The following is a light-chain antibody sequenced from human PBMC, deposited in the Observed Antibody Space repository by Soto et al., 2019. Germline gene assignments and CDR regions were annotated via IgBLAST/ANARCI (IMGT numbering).Light chain of an antibody. CDR3: QQYHTYST. Sequence: DIQMTQSPSSLSASVGDRVTITCRASQSISSSLNWYQQKPGKAPKLLIYKASSLASGVPSRFSGSGSGTEITLTISSLQPDDFAAYYCQQYHTYSTFGQGTKVDIK. V-gene: IGKV1-5*03. J-gene: IGKJ1*01. CDR1: QSISSS. CDR2: KAS.